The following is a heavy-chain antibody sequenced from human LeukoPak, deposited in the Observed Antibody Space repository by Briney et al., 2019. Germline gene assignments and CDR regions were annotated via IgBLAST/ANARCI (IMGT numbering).Heavy chain of an antibody. CDR3: ATVGTPSDYGDYADAFDI. D-gene: IGHD4-17*01. Sequence: PGASLRLSCAASGFTFSSYGMRWDRQAPGKVVGWVAFIRPEGDNKYYADSVKGRFTISRDNSKNTLYLQMNSLRAEDTAVHYCATVGTPSDYGDYADAFDIWGQGTMVTVSS. J-gene: IGHJ3*02. CDR2: IRPEGDNK. CDR1: GFTFSSYG. V-gene: IGHV3-30*02.